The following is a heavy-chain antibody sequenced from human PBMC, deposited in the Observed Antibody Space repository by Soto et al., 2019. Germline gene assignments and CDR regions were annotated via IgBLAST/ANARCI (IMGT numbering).Heavy chain of an antibody. CDR1: GGPINSDSFP. Sequence: TLSPTCTVSGGPINSDSFPWAWVRQSPVKCLEWIGYIHHSGAFLYNPSFKSRLTISVDTSKNQFSLHLSSVTDADTAVYFCAREDDGGDSLDVWGQGTTVTV. D-gene: IGHD2-21*02. J-gene: IGHJ6*02. V-gene: IGHV4-30-4*08. CDR2: IHHSGAF. CDR3: AREDDGGDSLDV.